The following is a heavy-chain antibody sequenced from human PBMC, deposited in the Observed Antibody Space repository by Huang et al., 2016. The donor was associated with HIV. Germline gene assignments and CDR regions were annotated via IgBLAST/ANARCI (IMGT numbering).Heavy chain of an antibody. D-gene: IGHD1-7*01. J-gene: IGHJ5*02. CDR1: GYSFSDYA. CDR2: IDDKTGNA. Sequence: QVQLVQSGSEFKKPGASVRVSCKASGYSFSDYAVNWVRQAPGQGLEWRGWIDDKTGNATYVQGFRGRFVFSLDTSGKTTYLHISSLKTEDAAVYYCARDARELRDYLVRFNWFAPWGQGTLVTVSS. CDR3: ARDARELRDYLVRFNWFAP. V-gene: IGHV7-4-1*02.